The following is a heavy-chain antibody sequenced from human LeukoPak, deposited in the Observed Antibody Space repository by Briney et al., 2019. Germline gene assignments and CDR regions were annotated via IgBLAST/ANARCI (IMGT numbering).Heavy chain of an antibody. D-gene: IGHD3-22*01. J-gene: IGHJ6*03. Sequence: SETLSLTCTVSGGSISSYYWSWIRQPPGKGLEWIGYIYYSGTTNYNPSLKSRVTISVDTSKNQFSLKLSSVTAADTAVYYCARAVNYYYYMDVWGKGTTVTISS. CDR2: IYYSGTT. V-gene: IGHV4-59*01. CDR1: GGSISSYY. CDR3: ARAVNYYYYMDV.